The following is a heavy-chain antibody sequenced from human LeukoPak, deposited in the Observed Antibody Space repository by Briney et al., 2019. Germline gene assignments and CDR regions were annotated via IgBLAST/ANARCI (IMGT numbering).Heavy chain of an antibody. V-gene: IGHV3-74*03. CDR1: GFTFSSTW. Sequence: GGSLRLSCAASGFTFSSTWMHWVRQPPGKGLVWVARITSDGSSTTYAESVKGRFTISRDNAKNTLYLQMNSLRAEDTAVYYCARDKRLTPYYYDSSGNDYWGQGTLVTVSS. J-gene: IGHJ4*02. CDR3: ARDKRLTPYYYDSSGNDY. CDR2: ITSDGSST. D-gene: IGHD3-22*01.